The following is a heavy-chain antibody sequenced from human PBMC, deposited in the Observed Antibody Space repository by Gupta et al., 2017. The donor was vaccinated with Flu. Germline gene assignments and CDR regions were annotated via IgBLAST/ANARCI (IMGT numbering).Heavy chain of an antibody. V-gene: IGHV3-30*18. D-gene: IGHD2-2*01. CDR3: AKSTSTRNTYSYYRGIDD. Sequence: VRQAPGKWLELVAAVSYAGNNKYYIEAVRGRFTISRNNSNNMVYLEMHNLGAEDTATYYCAKSTSTRNTYSYYRGIDDWGRGTTVSVSS. J-gene: IGHJ6*02. CDR2: VSYAGNNK.